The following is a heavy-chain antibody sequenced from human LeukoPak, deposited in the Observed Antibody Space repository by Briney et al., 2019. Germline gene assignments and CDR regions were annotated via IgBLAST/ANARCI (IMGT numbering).Heavy chain of an antibody. CDR1: GGTFSAYY. CDR3: ARGDHYDSWSDYYTQTGYYFDY. V-gene: IGHV4-34*01. Sequence: SETLSLTCGVHGGTFSAYYWSWIRQPPGKGLEWVGEINPTGVTNYNPSLKSRVTMSIDTSKNHFSLNLTSVISADTAVYYCARGDHYDSWSDYYTQTGYYFDYWGQGTLVSVSS. J-gene: IGHJ4*02. CDR2: INPTGVT. D-gene: IGHD3-3*01.